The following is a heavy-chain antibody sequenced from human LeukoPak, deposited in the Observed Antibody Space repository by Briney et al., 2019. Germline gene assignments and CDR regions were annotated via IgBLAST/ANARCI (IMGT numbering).Heavy chain of an antibody. J-gene: IGHJ6*02. Sequence: PGGSLRLSCAASGFTFSNYWMHWVRQTPGEGLVCVSLIKGDGSSTTYADSVKGRFTISRDNAKNTVYLQMNSLRAEDTAVYYCARVTTAVMDVWGQGTTVTVSS. D-gene: IGHD3-22*01. CDR3: ARVTTAVMDV. V-gene: IGHV3-74*01. CDR1: GFTFSNYW. CDR2: IKGDGSST.